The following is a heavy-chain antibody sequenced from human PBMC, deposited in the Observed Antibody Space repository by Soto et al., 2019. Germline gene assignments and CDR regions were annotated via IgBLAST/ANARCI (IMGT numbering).Heavy chain of an antibody. D-gene: IGHD2-15*01. Sequence: GGSLRLSCEASGFTFSKFDMHWVRQPTGKGLEWVSTIGISGDTYYAVSVKGRFTISRDNAKNSSSLQMNSLRAGDTALYFCARGQEVGAHFFDSWGQGTQVTVSS. J-gene: IGHJ4*02. CDR3: ARGQEVGAHFFDS. V-gene: IGHV3-13*04. CDR1: GFTFSKFD. CDR2: IGISGDT.